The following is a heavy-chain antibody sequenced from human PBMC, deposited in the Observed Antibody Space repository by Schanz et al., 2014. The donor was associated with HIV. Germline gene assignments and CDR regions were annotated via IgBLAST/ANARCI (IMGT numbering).Heavy chain of an antibody. CDR3: ARDHWDFRNGYDYYYYYGMDV. V-gene: IGHV1-69*01. Sequence: QVQLVQSGAEVKKPGSSVKVSCKASGGSFSSHAFSWVRQAPGQGLEWMGGIIPIFATTNYAQMFQGRVTITADESTSTAYMELSGLRSEDTAVYYCARDHWDFRNGYDYYYYYGMDVWGQGTTVTVSS. J-gene: IGHJ6*02. CDR1: GGSFSSHA. CDR2: IIPIFATT. D-gene: IGHD5-18*01.